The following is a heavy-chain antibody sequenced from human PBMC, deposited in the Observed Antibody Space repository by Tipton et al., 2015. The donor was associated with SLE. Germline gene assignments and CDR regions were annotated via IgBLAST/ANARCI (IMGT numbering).Heavy chain of an antibody. CDR2: IYYSGST. V-gene: IGHV4-59*11. CDR1: GGSISSHY. D-gene: IGHD2-15*01. Sequence: TLSLTCTVSGGSISSHYWSWIRQPPGKGLEWIGYIYYSGSTNYNPSLKSRVTISVDTSKNQFSLKLISVTAADTALYYCARGAPGCSGGSCYLNWFDSWGQGTLVTVSS. CDR3: ARGAPGCSGGSCYLNWFDS. J-gene: IGHJ5*01.